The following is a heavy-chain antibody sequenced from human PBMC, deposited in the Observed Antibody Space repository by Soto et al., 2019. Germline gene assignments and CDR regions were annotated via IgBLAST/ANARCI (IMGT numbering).Heavy chain of an antibody. Sequence: PSETLSLTCAAYGGSFSGYYWSWIRQPPGKGLEWIGEINHSGSTNYNPSLKDRLSISVDTSKNSFSLNLTSVTAADTAVYFCARLVVVAPVANVWGQGALVTVSS. V-gene: IGHV4-34*01. CDR1: GGSFSGYY. CDR3: ARLVVVAPVANV. CDR2: INHSGST. J-gene: IGHJ4*02. D-gene: IGHD2-21*01.